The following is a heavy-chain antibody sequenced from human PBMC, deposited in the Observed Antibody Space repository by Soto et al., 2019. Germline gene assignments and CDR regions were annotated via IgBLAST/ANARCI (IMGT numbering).Heavy chain of an antibody. J-gene: IGHJ6*02. D-gene: IGHD3-16*01. V-gene: IGHV1-69*01. CDR3: ARGGGGYPDYYYYGMDV. Sequence: QVQLVQSGAEVKKPGSSVKVSCKASGGTFSSYAISWVRQAPGQGLEWMGGIIPIFGTANYAQKFQGRVTITADESTSTAYMELSSLRSGDTAVYYCARGGGGYPDYYYYGMDVWGQGTTVTVSS. CDR2: IIPIFGTA. CDR1: GGTFSSYA.